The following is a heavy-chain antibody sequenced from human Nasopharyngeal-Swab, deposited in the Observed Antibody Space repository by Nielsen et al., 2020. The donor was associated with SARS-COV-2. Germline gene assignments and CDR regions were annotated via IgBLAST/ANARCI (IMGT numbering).Heavy chain of an antibody. D-gene: IGHD5-24*01. CDR2: IYPGDSDT. CDR1: GYSFTSYW. Sequence: GESMKISCKCSGYSFTSYWIGWVSQMPGKGLEWMGIIYPGDSDTRYSPSFQGQVTISADKSMNTAYLQWRSLRASDTAMYFCARRAARDGYNYEVDPWGQGTLVTVSS. J-gene: IGHJ5*02. CDR3: ARRAARDGYNYEVDP. V-gene: IGHV5-51*01.